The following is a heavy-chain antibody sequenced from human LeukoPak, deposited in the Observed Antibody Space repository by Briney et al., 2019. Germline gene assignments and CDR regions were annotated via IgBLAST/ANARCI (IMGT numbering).Heavy chain of an antibody. CDR2: INPNSGGT. J-gene: IGHJ2*01. Sequence: GASVKVSCKASGYTFTGYYMHWVRQAPGQGLEWMGRINPNSGGTNYAQKFQGRVTMTRDTSVSTDYMELSRLKSDDTAVYYCARSRDGYNSKLGDFDLWGRGTLVTVSS. V-gene: IGHV1-2*06. CDR1: GYTFTGYY. D-gene: IGHD5-24*01. CDR3: ARSRDGYNSKLGDFDL.